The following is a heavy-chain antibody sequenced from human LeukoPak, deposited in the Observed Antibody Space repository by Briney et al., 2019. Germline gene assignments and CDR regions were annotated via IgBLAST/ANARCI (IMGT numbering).Heavy chain of an antibody. CDR3: ARDPFGEGGINY. CDR1: GGSISSYY. V-gene: IGHV4-59*01. CDR2: IYYSGST. Sequence: SETLSLTCTVSGGSISSYYWSWIWQPPGRGLEWIGYIYYSGSTNYNPSLKSRVTISVDTSKNQFSLKLSSVTAADTAVYYCARDPFGEGGINYWGQGTLVTVSS. J-gene: IGHJ4*02. D-gene: IGHD3-10*01.